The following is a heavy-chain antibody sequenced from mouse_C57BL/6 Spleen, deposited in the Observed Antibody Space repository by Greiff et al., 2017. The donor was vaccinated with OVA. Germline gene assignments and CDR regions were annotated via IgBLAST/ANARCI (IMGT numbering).Heavy chain of an antibody. CDR1: GYTFTSYD. CDR2: IYPRDGST. J-gene: IGHJ3*01. Sequence: QVQLKESGPELVKPGASVKLSCKASGYTFTSYDINWVKQRPGQGLEWIGWIYPRDGSTKYNEKFKGKATLTVDTSSSTAYMELHSLTSEDSAVYFCASPGTFAYWGQGTLVTVSA. V-gene: IGHV1-85*01. D-gene: IGHD4-1*01. CDR3: ASPGTFAY.